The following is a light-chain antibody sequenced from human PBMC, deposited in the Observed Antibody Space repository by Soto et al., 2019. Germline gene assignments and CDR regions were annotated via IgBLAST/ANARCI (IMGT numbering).Light chain of an antibody. CDR3: VSYTDTDTLV. CDR2: EVT. V-gene: IGLV2-14*01. Sequence: QSVLTQPASVSGSRGQSITISCVGRNTDVGQDKSVSWYQQGPGKAPKLLIFEVTNRPSGVSSRFSGSRSGNTASLTISGLQPDDEGDYFCVSYTDTDTLVFGTGTKPPS. J-gene: IGLJ1*01. CDR1: NTDVGQDKS.